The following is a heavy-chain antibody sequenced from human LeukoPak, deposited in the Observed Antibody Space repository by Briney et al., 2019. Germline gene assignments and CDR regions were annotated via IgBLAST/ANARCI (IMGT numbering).Heavy chain of an antibody. J-gene: IGHJ4*02. V-gene: IGHV1-46*01. CDR2: INPRGGST. CDR1: GYTFTTYY. CDR3: ARVGSAAATADY. Sequence: ASVKVSCKASGYTFTTYYMHWMRQPPGQGPEWMGIINPRGGSTDYAQKFQGRITMTIDTSTRTVYMELNSLRSDDTAVYFCARVGSAAATADYWGQGTLVTVSS. D-gene: IGHD6-25*01.